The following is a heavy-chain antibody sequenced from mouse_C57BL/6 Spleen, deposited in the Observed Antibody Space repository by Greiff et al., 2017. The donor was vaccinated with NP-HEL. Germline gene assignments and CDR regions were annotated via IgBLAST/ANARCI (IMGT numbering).Heavy chain of an antibody. CDR3: TRLYYYGSSWFAY. Sequence: QVQLQQSGGELVRPGASVTLSCKASGYTFTDYEMHWVKQTPVHGLEWIGAIDPETGGTAYNQKFKGKAILTADKSSSTAYMELRSLTSEDSAVYYCTRLYYYGSSWFAYWGQGTLVTVSA. CDR2: IDPETGGT. J-gene: IGHJ3*01. CDR1: GYTFTDYE. D-gene: IGHD1-1*01. V-gene: IGHV1-15*01.